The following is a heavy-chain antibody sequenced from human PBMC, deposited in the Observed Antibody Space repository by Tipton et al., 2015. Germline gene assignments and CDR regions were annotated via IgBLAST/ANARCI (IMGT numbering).Heavy chain of an antibody. D-gene: IGHD4-23*01. V-gene: IGHV4-59*01. CDR2: IQYSGGT. Sequence: TLSLTCSVSSDSISKYYWSWIRQPPGKELEWIGYIQYSGGTNYNPSLESRVSMSVDTSKTQFSLEMRSVTATDTAVYYCARARARHGGLFGSWGQGALVTVSS. J-gene: IGHJ4*02. CDR1: SDSISKYY. CDR3: ARARARHGGLFGS.